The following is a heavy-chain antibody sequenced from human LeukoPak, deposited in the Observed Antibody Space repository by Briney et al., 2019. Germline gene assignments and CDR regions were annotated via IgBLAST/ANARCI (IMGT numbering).Heavy chain of an antibody. CDR1: GFTFSSYG. Sequence: GGSLRLSCAASGFTFSSYGMHWVRQAPGKGLEWVAVISYDGSNKYYADSVKGRFTISRDNSKNTLYLQMNSLRAEDTAVYYCAKDRYCSGGSCYSAPWVDYWGQGTLVTVSS. CDR3: AKDRYCSGGSCYSAPWVDY. V-gene: IGHV3-30*18. J-gene: IGHJ4*02. D-gene: IGHD2-15*01. CDR2: ISYDGSNK.